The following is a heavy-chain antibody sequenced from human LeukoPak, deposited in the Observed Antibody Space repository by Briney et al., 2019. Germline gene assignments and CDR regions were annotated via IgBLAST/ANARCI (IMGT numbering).Heavy chain of an antibody. J-gene: IGHJ6*02. CDR2: IIPIFGTA. CDR3: ARADIVVVPAAPSYYYYGMDV. CDR1: GGTFSSHA. D-gene: IGHD2-2*01. V-gene: IGHV1-69*01. Sequence: GSSVKVSCKASGGTFSSHAISWVRQAPGQGLEWMGGIIPIFGTANYAQKFQGRVTITADESTSTAYMELSSLRSEDTAVYYCARADIVVVPAAPSYYYYGMDVWGQGTTVTVSS.